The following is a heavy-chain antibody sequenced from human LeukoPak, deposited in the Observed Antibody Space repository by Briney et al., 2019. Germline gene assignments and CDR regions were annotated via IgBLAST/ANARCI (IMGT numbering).Heavy chain of an antibody. CDR1: GFTFSSYS. Sequence: TGGSLRLSCRTSGFTFSSYSMNWVRQAPGKGLEWVSSISGSSSYIYYADSLKGRFTISRDNAKNSLYLQMNSLRAEDTAVYYCARDSSLVGIAVAEVDYWGQGTLATVSS. CDR3: ARDSSLVGIAVAEVDY. V-gene: IGHV3-21*01. CDR2: ISGSSSYI. D-gene: IGHD6-19*01. J-gene: IGHJ4*02.